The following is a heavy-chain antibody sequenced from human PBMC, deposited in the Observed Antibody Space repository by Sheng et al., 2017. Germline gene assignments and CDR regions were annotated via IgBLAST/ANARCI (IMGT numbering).Heavy chain of an antibody. J-gene: IGHJ5*02. V-gene: IGHV1-69*10. CDR1: GGTFSSYA. Sequence: QVQLVQSGAEVKKPGSSVKVSCKASGGTFSSYAISWVRQAPGQGLEWMGGIIPILGIANYAQKFQGRVTITADKSTSTAYMELSSLRSEDTAVYYCAREYGEVVTPNWFDPWGQGTLVTVSS. CDR3: AREYGEVVTPNWFDP. D-gene: IGHD2-21*02. CDR2: IIPILGIA.